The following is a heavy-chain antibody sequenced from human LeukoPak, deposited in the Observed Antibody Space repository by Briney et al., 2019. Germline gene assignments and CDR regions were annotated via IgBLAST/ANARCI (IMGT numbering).Heavy chain of an antibody. J-gene: IGHJ4*02. V-gene: IGHV3-21*01. D-gene: IGHD4-17*01. CDR1: GFTFSSYA. CDR3: TRDGVRGFTATTPFDY. Sequence: PGGSLRLSCAASGFTFSSYAMHWVRQAPGKGLEWVSSIGISSNNIYYADSVKGRFTISRDNAKNSLSLQMNSLRVEDTAVYYCTRDGVRGFTATTPFDYWGPGTLVTVSS. CDR2: IGISSNNI.